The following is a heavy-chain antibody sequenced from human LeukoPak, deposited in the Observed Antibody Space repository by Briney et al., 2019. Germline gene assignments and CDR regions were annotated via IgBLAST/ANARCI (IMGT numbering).Heavy chain of an antibody. CDR1: RFTFSSYT. D-gene: IGHD3-10*01. V-gene: IGHV3-64D*06. J-gene: IGHJ4*02. CDR3: VKGPSYYGSGSYFDY. Sequence: GESLRLSCSASRFTFSSYTMYWVRQAPGKGLEYVSGISSNGGSTFYADSVSGRFTISRDNSKNTLYLQMSSLRTDDMAVYYCVKGPSYYGSGSYFDYWGQGTLVTVSS. CDR2: ISSNGGST.